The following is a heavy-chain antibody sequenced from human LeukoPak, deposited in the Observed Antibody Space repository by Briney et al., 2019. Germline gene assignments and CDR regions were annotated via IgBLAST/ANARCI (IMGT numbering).Heavy chain of an antibody. CDR2: INPNSGGT. Sequence: ASVKASCKASGYTFTGYYMHWVRQAPGQGLEWMGWINPNSGGTNYAQKFQGRVTMTRDTSISTAYMELSRLRSDDTAVYYCARDQGCSSTSCYGAFDIWGQGTMVTVSS. D-gene: IGHD2-2*01. J-gene: IGHJ3*02. CDR1: GYTFTGYY. V-gene: IGHV1-2*02. CDR3: ARDQGCSSTSCYGAFDI.